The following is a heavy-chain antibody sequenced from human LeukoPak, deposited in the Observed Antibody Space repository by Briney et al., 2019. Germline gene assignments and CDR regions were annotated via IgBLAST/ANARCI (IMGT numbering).Heavy chain of an antibody. CDR3: ARDGMDSSSWPKEYWFDP. D-gene: IGHD6-13*01. CDR1: GFTFSTYW. CDR2: IKQDGSEK. J-gene: IGHJ5*02. Sequence: GGSLRLSCAASGFTFSTYWMSWVRQAPGKGLEWVANIKQDGSEKYYVDSVKGRFTFSRDNAKNSLYLQMNSLRAEDTAVYYCARDGMDSSSWPKEYWFDPWGQGTLVTVSS. V-gene: IGHV3-7*01.